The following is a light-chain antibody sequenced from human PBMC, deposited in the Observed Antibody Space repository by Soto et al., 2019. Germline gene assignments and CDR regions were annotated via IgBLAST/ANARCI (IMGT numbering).Light chain of an antibody. Sequence: QSVLTQPLSVSGAPGQRVTISCTGSSSNIGAGYDVHWYQQLPGTAPKLLIYGNSNRPSGVPDRFSGSKSGTSASLAITGLQAEDEADYYCQSYDSSLSVWVFGGGTQLTVL. CDR3: QSYDSSLSVWV. V-gene: IGLV1-40*01. CDR1: SSNIGAGYD. J-gene: IGLJ3*02. CDR2: GNS.